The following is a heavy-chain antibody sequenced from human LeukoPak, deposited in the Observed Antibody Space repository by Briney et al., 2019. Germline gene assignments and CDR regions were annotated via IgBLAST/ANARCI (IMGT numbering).Heavy chain of an antibody. V-gene: IGHV3-30-3*01. Sequence: GALRLSCAASGFTFSSYWMSWVRQAPGKGLEWVAVISYDGSNKYYADSVKGRFTISRDNSKNTLYLQMNSLRAEDTAVYYCASPNDSSGYYLYYFDYWGQGTLVTVSS. CDR2: ISYDGSNK. CDR3: ASPNDSSGYYLYYFDY. J-gene: IGHJ4*02. D-gene: IGHD3-22*01. CDR1: GFTFSSYW.